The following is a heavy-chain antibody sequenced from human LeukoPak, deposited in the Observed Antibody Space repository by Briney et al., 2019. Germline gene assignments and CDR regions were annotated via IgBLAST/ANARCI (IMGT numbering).Heavy chain of an antibody. Sequence: ASVKVSCKASGYTFTAYYIHWVRQAPGQGLEWVGWINPNSGGTNYAQKFQGRVTMTRDTSISTAYMELSRLRSDDTAVHYCARDVTYSIEVPAPGGYWGQGTLVTVSS. D-gene: IGHD2-2*01. CDR2: INPNSGGT. CDR3: ARDVTYSIEVPAPGGY. J-gene: IGHJ4*02. CDR1: GYTFTAYY. V-gene: IGHV1-2*02.